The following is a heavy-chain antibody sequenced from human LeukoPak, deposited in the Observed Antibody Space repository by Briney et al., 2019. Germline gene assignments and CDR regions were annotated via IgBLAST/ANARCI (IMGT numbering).Heavy chain of an antibody. J-gene: IGHJ4*02. CDR1: GYSISSDYY. CDR2: IYTSGST. D-gene: IGHD5-18*01. CDR3: ARGDVDTAPSDY. V-gene: IGHV4-38-2*02. Sequence: SETLSLTCTVSGYSISSDYYWGWIRQPPGKGLEWIGRIYTSGSTNYNPSLKSRVTMSVDTSKNQFSLKLSSVTAADTAVYYCARGDVDTAPSDYWGQGTLVTVSS.